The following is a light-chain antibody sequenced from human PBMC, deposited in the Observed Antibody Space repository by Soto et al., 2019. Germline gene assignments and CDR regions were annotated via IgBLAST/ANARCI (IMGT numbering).Light chain of an antibody. CDR3: SSYAGSGNYWI. CDR2: GVT. V-gene: IGLV2-23*02. J-gene: IGLJ3*02. CDR1: NNDVGAFNL. Sequence: QSVLTQPASVSGSPGQSITISCTGTNNDVGAFNLVSWYQQHPVKAPKLIIFGVTERPSGVSNRFSGSKSGNTASLTISGLQAEDEGDYYCSSYAGSGNYWIFGGGTKLTVL.